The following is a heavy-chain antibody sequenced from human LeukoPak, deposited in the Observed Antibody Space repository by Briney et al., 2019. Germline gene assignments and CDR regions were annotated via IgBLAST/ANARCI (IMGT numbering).Heavy chain of an antibody. D-gene: IGHD3-10*01. Sequence: KXSCKASGYTFTSYDINWVRQATGQGLEWMGWMNPNSGNTGYAQKFQGRVTMTRNTSISTAYMELSSLRSEDTAVYYCAREGYYYGSGSYYNVEWFDPWGQGTLVTVSS. CDR2: MNPNSGNT. J-gene: IGHJ5*02. CDR1: GYTFTSYD. CDR3: AREGYYYGSGSYYNVEWFDP. V-gene: IGHV1-8*01.